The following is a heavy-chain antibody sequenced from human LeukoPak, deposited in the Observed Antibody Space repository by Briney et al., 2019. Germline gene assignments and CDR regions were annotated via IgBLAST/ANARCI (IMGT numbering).Heavy chain of an antibody. CDR2: IRRRAFGETA. V-gene: IGHV3-49*04. CDR1: GFTFGDYA. D-gene: IGHD6-13*01. J-gene: IGHJ6*02. CDR3: TREGAAAAYGMDV. Sequence: TGGSLRLSCTASGFTFGDYAVSWVRRAPGRGLEWVGLIRRRAFGETADYAASVKGRFTISRDDSKSNAYLQMNSLKTEDTAVYYCTREGAAAAYGMDVWGQGTTVTVSS.